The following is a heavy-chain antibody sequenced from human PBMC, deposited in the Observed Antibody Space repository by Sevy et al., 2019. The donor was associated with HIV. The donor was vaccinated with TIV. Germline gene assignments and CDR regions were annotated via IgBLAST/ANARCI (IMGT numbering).Heavy chain of an antibody. V-gene: IGHV3-9*01. CDR1: GFTFDDYA. CDR3: AKIDYYDSSGYVDAFDI. CDR2: ISWNSGSI. Sequence: GGSLRLSCAASGFTFDDYAMHWVRQAPGKGLEWVSGISWNSGSIGYADSVKGRFTISRDNAKNSLYLQMNSLRAEDTALYYCAKIDYYDSSGYVDAFDIWGQGTMVTVSS. D-gene: IGHD3-22*01. J-gene: IGHJ3*02.